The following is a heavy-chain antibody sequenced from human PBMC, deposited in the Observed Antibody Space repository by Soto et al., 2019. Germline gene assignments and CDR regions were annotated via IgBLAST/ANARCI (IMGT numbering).Heavy chain of an antibody. Sequence: QVQLVQSGAEVKKPGASVKVSCKASGYTFTIYGLSWVRQAPGQGLEWMGWISAYNGNTNYAQKLQGRVTMTTDTSTSAAYMELRSLRSDDTAVYYCAREMGVRGVIISLDYWGQGTLVTVAA. J-gene: IGHJ4*02. D-gene: IGHD3-10*01. CDR1: GYTFTIYG. V-gene: IGHV1-18*01. CDR3: AREMGVRGVIISLDY. CDR2: ISAYNGNT.